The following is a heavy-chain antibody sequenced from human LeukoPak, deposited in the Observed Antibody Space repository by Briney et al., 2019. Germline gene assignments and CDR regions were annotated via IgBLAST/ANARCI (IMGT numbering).Heavy chain of an antibody. CDR2: ISSSGSTI. V-gene: IGHV3-48*03. Sequence: GGSLRLSCAASGFTFSSYEMNWVRQAPGKGREWVSYISSSGSTIYYADSVEGRFTISRDNAKNSLYLQMNSLRAEDTAVYYCADSSGWYEDAFDIWGQGTMVTVSP. CDR3: ADSSGWYEDAFDI. D-gene: IGHD6-19*01. CDR1: GFTFSSYE. J-gene: IGHJ3*02.